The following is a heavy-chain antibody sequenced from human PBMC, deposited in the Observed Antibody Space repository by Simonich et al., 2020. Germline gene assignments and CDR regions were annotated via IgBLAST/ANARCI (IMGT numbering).Heavy chain of an antibody. CDR3: ARASRGTWWYYYFDY. D-gene: IGHD2-15*01. V-gene: IGHV1-18*01. CDR2: SSAYTVNT. CDR1: GYTFTSYG. Sequence: QVQLVQSGAEVKKPGASVKVSCKASGYTFTSYGISWVRQAPGQGLEWMGWSSAYTVNTQYAQKLQCRVTMTTDTSTSTGYMELRSLRSDDTAVYYCARASRGTWWYYYFDYWGQGTLVTVSS. J-gene: IGHJ4*02.